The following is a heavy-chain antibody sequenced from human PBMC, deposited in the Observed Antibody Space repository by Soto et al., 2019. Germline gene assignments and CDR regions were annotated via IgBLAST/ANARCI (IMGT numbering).Heavy chain of an antibody. CDR1: GRSISGDF. CDR2: IHSSEDP. D-gene: IGHD3-10*01. J-gene: IGHJ4*02. CDR3: ARGGASSRYFDY. Sequence: QVQLQASGPGMVKPSETLSLTCTVSGRSISGDFWSWIRQPPGKGLEWIGFIHSSEDPNYNPSFNSPPTTSIATSKHQFSLKLTSVNTAYTAVYYCARGGASSRYFDYWGQGILVTVSS. V-gene: IGHV4-59*01.